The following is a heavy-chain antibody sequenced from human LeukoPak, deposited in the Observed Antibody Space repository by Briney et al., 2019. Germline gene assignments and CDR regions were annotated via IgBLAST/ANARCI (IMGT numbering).Heavy chain of an antibody. CDR1: GYTFTGYY. V-gene: IGHV1-69*13. J-gene: IGHJ4*02. Sequence: SVKVSCKASGYTFTGYYMHWVRQAPGQGLEWMGGIIPIFGTANYAQKFQGRVTITADESTSTAYMELSSLRSEDTAVYYCARATVEMATIIAGYFDYWGQGTLVTVSS. D-gene: IGHD5-24*01. CDR3: ARATVEMATIIAGYFDY. CDR2: IIPIFGTA.